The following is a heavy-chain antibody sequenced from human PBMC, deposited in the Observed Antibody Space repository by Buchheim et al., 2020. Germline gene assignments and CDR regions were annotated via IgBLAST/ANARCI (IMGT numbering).Heavy chain of an antibody. CDR1: GASISRGAHH. D-gene: IGHD3-16*01. Sequence: QVLLQESGPGVAKPSQTVSLTCTVSGASISRGAHHWAWIRQHPGKGLEWIGCIYDNSGRTYYNPSLQSRAYISGDTSKNQFSLKLTSATAADTALYYCASYYVGEGGRGYWGQGT. CDR2: IYDNSGRT. V-gene: IGHV4-31*03. J-gene: IGHJ4*02. CDR3: ASYYVGEGGRGY.